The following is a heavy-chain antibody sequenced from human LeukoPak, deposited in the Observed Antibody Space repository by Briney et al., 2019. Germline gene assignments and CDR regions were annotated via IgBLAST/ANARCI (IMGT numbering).Heavy chain of an antibody. Sequence: ASVKVSCKASGYTFTGYYIHWVRQAPGQGLEWMGWINPNSGGTNYAQKFQGRVTMTRDTSISTAYMELSRLRSDDTAVYYCARVPIAAAEDWFDPWGQGTLVTVSS. J-gene: IGHJ5*02. CDR3: ARVPIAAAEDWFDP. D-gene: IGHD6-13*01. CDR2: INPNSGGT. V-gene: IGHV1-2*02. CDR1: GYTFTGYY.